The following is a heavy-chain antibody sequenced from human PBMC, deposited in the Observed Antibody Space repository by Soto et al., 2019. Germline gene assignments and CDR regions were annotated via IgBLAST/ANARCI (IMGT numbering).Heavy chain of an antibody. V-gene: IGHV3-23*01. J-gene: IGHJ4*02. CDR1: GGSISSYY. Sequence: ETLSLTCTVSGGSISSYYWSWIRQPPGKGLEWVSTVSVSGGTTYYADSLKGRFTISRDNSKKTVYLQMNRLRADDTAIYYCAKGLYYYDSSGYRLFDYWGQGTLVTVS. D-gene: IGHD3-22*01. CDR2: VSVSGGTT. CDR3: AKGLYYYDSSGYRLFDY.